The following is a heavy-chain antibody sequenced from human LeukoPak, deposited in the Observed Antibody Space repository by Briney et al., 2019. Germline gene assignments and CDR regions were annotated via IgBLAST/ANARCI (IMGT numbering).Heavy chain of an antibody. J-gene: IGHJ4*02. Sequence: GGSLRLSCAASGFTFSSYEMNWVRQAPGKGLEWVSYISSSGSTIYYADSVKGRFTISRDNAKNSLYLQTNSLRAEDTAVYYCAREGGLYSSSWDDYWGQGTLVTVSS. CDR1: GFTFSSYE. D-gene: IGHD6-13*01. V-gene: IGHV3-48*03. CDR2: ISSSGSTI. CDR3: AREGGLYSSSWDDY.